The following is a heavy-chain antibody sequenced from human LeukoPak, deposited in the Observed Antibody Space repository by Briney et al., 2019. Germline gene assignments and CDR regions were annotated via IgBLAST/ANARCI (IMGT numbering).Heavy chain of an antibody. Sequence: GGSLRLSCAAAGSTYSSYWMRWVRQAPGKGLVWVGHINSDGSSTTYADSVKGRFTISRDNAKNTLYLQMNSLRAEDTAVYYCARGLTIFGAVNDAFDIWGQGTMVTVSS. CDR1: GSTYSSYW. V-gene: IGHV3-74*01. J-gene: IGHJ3*02. CDR3: ARGLTIFGAVNDAFDI. CDR2: INSDGSST. D-gene: IGHD3-3*01.